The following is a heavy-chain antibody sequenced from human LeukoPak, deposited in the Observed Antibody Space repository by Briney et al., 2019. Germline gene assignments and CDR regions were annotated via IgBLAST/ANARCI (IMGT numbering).Heavy chain of an antibody. CDR1: GFTFSDYY. V-gene: IGHV3-11*04. J-gene: IGHJ4*02. D-gene: IGHD4-17*01. CDR3: ARGHTAVTRHFDF. Sequence: GGSLRLSCAASGFTFSDYYMSWIRQAPGKGLEWVSIISSGSSAIFSADALKGRFTISRDDAKNLLYLDMNSLRAEDTAVYYCARGHTAVTRHFDFWGQGTLVTVSS. CDR2: ISSGSSAI.